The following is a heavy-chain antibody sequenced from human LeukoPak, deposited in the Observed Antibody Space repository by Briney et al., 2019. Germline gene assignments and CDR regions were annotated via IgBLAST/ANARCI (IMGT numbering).Heavy chain of an antibody. CDR2: MNPNSGNT. J-gene: IGHJ4*02. V-gene: IGHV1-8*01. CDR3: ARAIWFGELTSDY. CDR1: GYTFTSYD. D-gene: IGHD3-10*01. Sequence: ASAKVSCKASGYTFTSYDINWVRQATGQGLEWMGWMNPNSGNTGYAQKFQGRVTMTRNTSISTAYMELSSLRSEDTAVYYCARAIWFGELTSDYWGQGTLVTVSS.